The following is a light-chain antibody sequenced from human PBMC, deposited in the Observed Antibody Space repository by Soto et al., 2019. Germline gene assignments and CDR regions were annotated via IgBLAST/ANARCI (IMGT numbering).Light chain of an antibody. J-gene: IGKJ5*01. V-gene: IGKV3-20*01. CDR3: QHYGSSASIT. CDR1: QSISTSF. Sequence: ETVLTQSPGTLSLSPGERATLSCRASQSISTSFLAWYQQKPGQAPRLLIYGVSSRAAGIPDRFSGSGSGTDFTLTISRLEPEDFAVFYCQHYGSSASITFGQGTRLEIK. CDR2: GVS.